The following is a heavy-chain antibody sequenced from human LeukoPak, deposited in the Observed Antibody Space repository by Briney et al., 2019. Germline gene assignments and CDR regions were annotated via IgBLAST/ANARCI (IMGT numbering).Heavy chain of an antibody. V-gene: IGHV4-59*01. CDR2: IYYSGST. D-gene: IGHD3-3*01. Sequence: SETLSLTCTVSGGSISSYYWSWIRQPPGKRLEWIGHIYYSGSTNYNPSLKSRVTISVDTSKNQFSLKLSSVTAADTAVYYCASRSSIWSGYQDTLYYFDSWGQGTLVTV. CDR1: GGSISSYY. J-gene: IGHJ4*02. CDR3: ASRSSIWSGYQDTLYYFDS.